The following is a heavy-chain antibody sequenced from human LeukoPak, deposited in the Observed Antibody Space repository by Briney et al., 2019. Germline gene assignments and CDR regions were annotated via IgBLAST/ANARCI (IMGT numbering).Heavy chain of an antibody. CDR3: ARHYDSSGYYYHDAFDI. Sequence: PSETLSLTCAVSGYSISSGYYWGWIRQPPGKGLEWIGSIYHSGSTYYNPSLKSRVTISVDTSKNQFSLKLSSMTAADTAVYYCARHYDSSGYYYHDAFDIWGQGTMVTVSS. CDR2: IYHSGST. J-gene: IGHJ3*02. CDR1: GYSISSGYY. D-gene: IGHD3-22*01. V-gene: IGHV4-38-2*01.